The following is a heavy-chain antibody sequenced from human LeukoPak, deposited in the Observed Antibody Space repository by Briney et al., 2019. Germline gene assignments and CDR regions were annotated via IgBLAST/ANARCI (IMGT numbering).Heavy chain of an antibody. CDR2: MSGVGGTT. V-gene: IGHV3-23*01. CDR1: GFTFNNYA. CDR3: AKGSQWLLRVGAYFDS. Sequence: GGSLRLSCEASGFTFNNYAMSWVRQAPGKGLEWVSAMSGVGGTTYYAASVRGRFTISRDNSKNILSLQMNSLRVEDTAIYYCAKGSQWLLRVGAYFDSWGQGTPVSVSS. J-gene: IGHJ4*02. D-gene: IGHD6-19*01.